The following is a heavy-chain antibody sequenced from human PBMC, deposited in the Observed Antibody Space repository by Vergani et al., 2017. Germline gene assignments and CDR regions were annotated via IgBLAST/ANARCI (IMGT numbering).Heavy chain of an antibody. CDR2: IQFDGSNQ. D-gene: IGHD3-16*01. V-gene: IGHV3-30*02. Sequence: QVQLVESGGGVVQRGGSLSLSCATSGFTLSNYDMQWIRQGLGKGLEFVAFIQFDGSNQYYADSVKGRFTLSRDFSKNTLYLQMNSLRTDDTATYYCAKHFRGWGIDFWGQGTQVIVSS. J-gene: IGHJ4*02. CDR3: AKHFRGWGIDF. CDR1: GFTLSNYD.